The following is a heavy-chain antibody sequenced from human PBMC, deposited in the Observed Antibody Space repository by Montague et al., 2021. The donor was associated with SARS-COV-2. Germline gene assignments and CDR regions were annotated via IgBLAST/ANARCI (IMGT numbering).Heavy chain of an antibody. CDR2: IYWDDDK. D-gene: IGHD3-10*01. CDR1: GLSLSTSGLG. V-gene: IGHV2-5*08. CDR3: AHKLLSFGAGRFRFAP. J-gene: IGHJ5*02. Sequence: PALVKPTQTLTLTCTLSGLSLSTSGLGVTWIRQPPGKALGWLALIYWDDDKRYSPSLKDRLTITKDTSKNQVVLTMTYMDPEDTATYYCAHKLLSFGAGRFRFAPWGQGILVTVSS.